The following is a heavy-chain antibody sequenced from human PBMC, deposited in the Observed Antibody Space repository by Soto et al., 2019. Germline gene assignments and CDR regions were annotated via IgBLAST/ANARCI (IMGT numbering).Heavy chain of an antibody. CDR1: GGSFSGYY. CDR3: ARGNPDSRKQDS. Sequence: ETLSLTCAVYGGSFSGYYWSWIRQPPGKGLEWIGEINHSGSTNYNPSLKSRVTISVDTSKNQFSLKLSSVTAADTAVYYGARGNPDSRKQDSWGKETLVTVPS. J-gene: IGHJ4*02. V-gene: IGHV4-34*01. D-gene: IGHD2-15*01. CDR2: INHSGST.